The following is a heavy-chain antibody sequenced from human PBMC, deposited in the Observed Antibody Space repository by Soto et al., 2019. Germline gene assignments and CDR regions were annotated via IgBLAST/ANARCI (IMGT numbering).Heavy chain of an antibody. J-gene: IGHJ4*02. D-gene: IGHD3-3*01. Sequence: PVGSLRLSCAASGFTSSSYAMSWVRQARGKGLEWVSAISGSGGSTYYADSVKGRFTISRDNSKNTLYLQMNSLRAEDTAVYYCAKDIVGTIFGVAYFDYWGQGTLVTVSS. CDR1: GFTSSSYA. CDR3: AKDIVGTIFGVAYFDY. CDR2: ISGSGGST. V-gene: IGHV3-23*01.